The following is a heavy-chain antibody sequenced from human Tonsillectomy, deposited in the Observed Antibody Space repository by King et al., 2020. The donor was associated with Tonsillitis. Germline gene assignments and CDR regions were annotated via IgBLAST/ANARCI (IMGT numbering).Heavy chain of an antibody. V-gene: IGHV3-20*04. CDR2: INWNGGSS. J-gene: IGHJ4*02. Sequence: VQLVESGGGVVRPGGSLRLSCAASGFTFDACGMSWVRQSPGKGLEWVSGINWNGGSSGYADSVKGRFTISRDNAKNSLYLQMNSLRPRDTALYYCARGKGITVAEGFDYWGQGTLVTVSS. CDR3: ARGKGITVAEGFDY. D-gene: IGHD6-19*01. CDR1: GFTFDACG.